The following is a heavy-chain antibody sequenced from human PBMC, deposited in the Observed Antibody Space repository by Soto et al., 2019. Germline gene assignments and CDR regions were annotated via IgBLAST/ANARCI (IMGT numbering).Heavy chain of an antibody. CDR3: ARGWIQLWSHFQH. Sequence: PGGSLRLSCAASGFTFSSYAMHWVRQAPGKGLEWVAVISYDGSNKYYADSVKGRFTISRDNSKNTLYLQMNSLRAEDTAVYYCARGWIQLWSHFQHWGQGTLVTVSS. D-gene: IGHD5-18*01. CDR2: ISYDGSNK. CDR1: GFTFSSYA. J-gene: IGHJ1*01. V-gene: IGHV3-30-3*01.